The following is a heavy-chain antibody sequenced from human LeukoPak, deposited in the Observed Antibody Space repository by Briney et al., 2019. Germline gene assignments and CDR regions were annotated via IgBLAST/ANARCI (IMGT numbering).Heavy chain of an antibody. J-gene: IGHJ4*02. CDR2: IYYSGST. CDR1: GGSISSYY. Sequence: SETLSLTCTVSGGSISSYYWSWIRQPPGKGLELIGYIYYSGSTNYNPSLKSRVTISVDTSKNQFSLKLSSVTAADTAVYYCARVSVDVVVVPAAYFDYWGQGTLVTVSS. D-gene: IGHD2-2*01. V-gene: IGHV4-59*01. CDR3: ARVSVDVVVVPAAYFDY.